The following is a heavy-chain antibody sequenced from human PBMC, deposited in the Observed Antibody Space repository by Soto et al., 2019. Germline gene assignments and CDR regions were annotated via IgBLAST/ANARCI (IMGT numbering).Heavy chain of an antibody. Sequence: GGSLRLSCAASGFTFSSYAMSWVRQAPGKGLEWFLVISGSDDSTYYADSVKGRFTISRDNSKNTLYLQMNSLRAEDTAVYYCAKRSSSSTFDYWGQGTLVTVSS. CDR1: GFTFSSYA. J-gene: IGHJ4*02. D-gene: IGHD6-6*01. CDR3: AKRSSSSTFDY. V-gene: IGHV3-23*01. CDR2: ISGSDDST.